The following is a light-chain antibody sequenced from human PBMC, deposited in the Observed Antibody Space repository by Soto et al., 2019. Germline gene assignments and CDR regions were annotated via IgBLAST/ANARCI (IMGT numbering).Light chain of an antibody. Sequence: QSVLTQSPSESATPGQRVTISCSGSGSNIGTLAVNWYQQVPGTAPTLLIFRNHQRPSGVPDRFSGSKSGTSASLAISGPQSEDEADYYCAAWDDSLRAVVFGGGTKLTV. CDR1: GSNIGTLA. V-gene: IGLV1-44*01. CDR3: AAWDDSLRAVV. J-gene: IGLJ2*01. CDR2: RNH.